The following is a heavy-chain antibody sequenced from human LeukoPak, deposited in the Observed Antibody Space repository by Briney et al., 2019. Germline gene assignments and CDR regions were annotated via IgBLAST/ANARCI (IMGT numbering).Heavy chain of an antibody. J-gene: IGHJ4*02. Sequence: SGPTLANPTQTLALTCTFSECTFITRRLCVSLIRQPPVKALEWPTRIHSDDDKYYSTSLKTRLTISKDTSKKPVALTMTNMDPVDTATYYCARIRTPYGSASYYNFDWGQGTLVTVSS. D-gene: IGHD3-10*01. CDR2: IHSDDDK. CDR1: ECTFITRRLC. CDR3: ARIRTPYGSASYYNFD. V-gene: IGHV2-70*11.